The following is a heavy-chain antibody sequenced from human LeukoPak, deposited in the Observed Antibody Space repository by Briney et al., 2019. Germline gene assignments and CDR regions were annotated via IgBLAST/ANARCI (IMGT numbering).Heavy chain of an antibody. CDR3: AKKQQAGTGWNYMDV. J-gene: IGHJ6*03. Sequence: SETLSLTCAVYGGSFSGYYWSWIRQPPGKGLEWIGEINHSGSTNYNPSLKSRVTTSVDTSKNQFSLKLSSVTAADTAVYHCAKKQQAGTGWNYMDVWGTGTTVTVSS. V-gene: IGHV4-34*01. CDR2: INHSGST. CDR1: GGSFSGYY. D-gene: IGHD1-1*01.